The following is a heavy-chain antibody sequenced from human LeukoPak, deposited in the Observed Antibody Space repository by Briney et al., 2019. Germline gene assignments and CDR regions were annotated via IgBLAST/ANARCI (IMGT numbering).Heavy chain of an antibody. CDR1: GFTFSNYA. J-gene: IGHJ4*02. CDR3: ARGVYDSSGYYHY. Sequence: GGSLRLSCVASGFTFSNYAMSWVRQAPGKGLAWVSAILGSGDSTYFADSVKGRFTISRDNAKNSLYLQMNSLRAEDTAVYYCARGVYDSSGYYHYWGQGTLVTVSS. D-gene: IGHD3-22*01. CDR2: ILGSGDST. V-gene: IGHV3-23*01.